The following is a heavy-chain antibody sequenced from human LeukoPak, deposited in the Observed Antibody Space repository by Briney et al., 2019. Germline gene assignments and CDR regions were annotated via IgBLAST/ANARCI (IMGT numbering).Heavy chain of an antibody. Sequence: GGAPGLSCAASRFTFDDYGMSWGRQAPGKGLEWVSGINWNGDSTGYGDSVKGRFTISRDNARNSLYLQMNSLRAEDTAFYYCAREQRYCGSTSCYSFFDYWGQGTLVTVSS. D-gene: IGHD2-2*01. J-gene: IGHJ4*02. CDR2: INWNGDST. V-gene: IGHV3-20*04. CDR3: AREQRYCGSTSCYSFFDY. CDR1: RFTFDDYG.